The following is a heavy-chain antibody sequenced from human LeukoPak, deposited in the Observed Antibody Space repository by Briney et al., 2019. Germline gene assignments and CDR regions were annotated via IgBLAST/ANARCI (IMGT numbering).Heavy chain of an antibody. CDR1: GYTFTDYY. CDR3: ATTVTGTAEYYFDY. V-gene: IGHV1-2*02. D-gene: IGHD1-7*01. Sequence: ASVKVSCKASGYTFTDYYMHWVRQAPGQGLEWMGWINPNSGGTNYAQKFQGKVTMTRDTSISTAYMDLSRLRSDDTAVYYCATTVTGTAEYYFDYWGQGTLVTVSS. J-gene: IGHJ4*02. CDR2: INPNSGGT.